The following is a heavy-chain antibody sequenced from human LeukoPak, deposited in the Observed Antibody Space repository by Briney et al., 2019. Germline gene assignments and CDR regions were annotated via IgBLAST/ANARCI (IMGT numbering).Heavy chain of an antibody. V-gene: IGHV3-23*01. J-gene: IGHJ4*02. CDR2: ISGSGGST. D-gene: IGHD6-19*01. Sequence: GGSLRLSCAASGFTFSSYAMSWVRQAPGKGLEWVSAISGSGGSTYYADSVKGRFTISRDNSKNTLYLQMNSLRAEDTAVYYCARVPYSSGWYYFDYWGQGTLVTVSS. CDR1: GFTFSSYA. CDR3: ARVPYSSGWYYFDY.